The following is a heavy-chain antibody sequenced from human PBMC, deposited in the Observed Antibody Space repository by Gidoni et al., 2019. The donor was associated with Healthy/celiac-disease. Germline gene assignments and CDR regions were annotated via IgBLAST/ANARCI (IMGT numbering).Heavy chain of an antibody. CDR3: ARALGYCSSTSCSPFDY. D-gene: IGHD2-2*01. V-gene: IGHV4-4*07. Sequence: QVQLQESGPGLVKPSETLSLTCTVSGGSISSYYWSWIRQPAGQGLEWIGRIYTSGSTNYNPSLKSRVTMSVDTSKNQFSLKLSSVTVADTAVYYCARALGYCSSTSCSPFDYWGQGTLVTVSS. CDR2: IYTSGST. CDR1: GGSISSYY. J-gene: IGHJ4*02.